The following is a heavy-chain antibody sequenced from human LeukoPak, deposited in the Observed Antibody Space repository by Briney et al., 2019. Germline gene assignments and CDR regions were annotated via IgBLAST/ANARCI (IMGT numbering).Heavy chain of an antibody. D-gene: IGHD6-6*01. CDR2: IKPKRVGT. Sequence: ASSKDSCKASGYTFTGYYMRWGPQAPRQGLGWMGRIKPKRVGTNNAQKLQGRVTMTRDTSISTAHMELSRLRSDDTAVYYCARVLEYSSSSRTYYYYYYYLDVWGKGTTVTVSS. CDR1: GYTFTGYY. V-gene: IGHV1-2*06. CDR3: ARVLEYSSSSRTYYYYYYYLDV. J-gene: IGHJ6*03.